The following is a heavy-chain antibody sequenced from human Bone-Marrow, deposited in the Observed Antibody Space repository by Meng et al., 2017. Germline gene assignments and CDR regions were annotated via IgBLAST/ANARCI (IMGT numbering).Heavy chain of an antibody. D-gene: IGHD1-26*01. CDR2: ISYDGSNK. CDR3: ARVVWGY. CDR1: GFTFSSYA. J-gene: IGHJ4*02. V-gene: IGHV3-30*01. Sequence: VQLVESGGGVVQPGRSLRLSCAASGFTFSSYAMHWVRQAPGKGLEWVAVISYDGSNKYYADSVKGRFTISRDNSKNTLYLQMNSLRAEDTAVYYCARVVWGYWGQGTLVTVSS.